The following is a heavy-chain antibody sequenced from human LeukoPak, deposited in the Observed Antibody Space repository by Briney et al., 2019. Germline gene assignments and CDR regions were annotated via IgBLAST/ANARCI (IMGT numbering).Heavy chain of an antibody. CDR3: ARIFKYSPYNWFDP. J-gene: IGHJ5*02. CDR1: GYTFTIYD. Sequence: GASVKVSCKASGYTFTIYDINWVRQATGQGLEWMGWMNPNSGNTGYAQKFQGRVTMTRNTSISTAYMELSSLRSEDTAVYYCARIFKYSPYNWFDPWGQGTLVTVSS. D-gene: IGHD2-15*01. V-gene: IGHV1-8*01. CDR2: MNPNSGNT.